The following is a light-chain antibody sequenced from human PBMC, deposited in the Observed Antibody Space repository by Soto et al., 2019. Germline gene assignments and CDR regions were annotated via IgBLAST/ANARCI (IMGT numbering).Light chain of an antibody. CDR2: WAS. CDR1: QSVFYSSNNKND. CDR3: QQYYNIPYT. Sequence: DIVMTQSPDSLAVSLGERATINCKSSQSVFYSSNNKNDLAWYQQKPGQPPKLLIYWASTRESGVPDRFSGSGSGADFTLTISSLRAEDVAVYYCQQYYNIPYTFGQGTKLEIK. V-gene: IGKV4-1*01. J-gene: IGKJ2*01.